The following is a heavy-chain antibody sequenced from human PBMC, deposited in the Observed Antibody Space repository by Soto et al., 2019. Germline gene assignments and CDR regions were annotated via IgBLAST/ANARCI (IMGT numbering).Heavy chain of an antibody. CDR3: AKDMGYDLSPLGYFDY. CDR2: ISWNSGSI. J-gene: IGHJ4*02. Sequence: SPTLSCAASGFTFDDYAMHWFRQAPGKGLEWGSGISWNSGSIGYAHSVKGRFTISRDNAKNSLYLQINSLRSEDTALYYCAKDMGYDLSPLGYFDYWGQGTLVTVSS. V-gene: IGHV3-9*01. D-gene: IGHD5-12*01. CDR1: GFTFDDYA.